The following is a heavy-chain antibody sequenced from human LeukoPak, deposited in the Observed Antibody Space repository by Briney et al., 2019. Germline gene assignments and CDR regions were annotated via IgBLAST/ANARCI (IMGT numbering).Heavy chain of an antibody. V-gene: IGHV4-59*11. D-gene: IGHD2-15*01. CDR2: VYYNGNT. CDR1: GGSISNHY. CDR3: ARVYCTGGSCAALGIDY. Sequence: PSETLSLTCTVSGGSISNHYGSWIRQAPGKGLEWIGYVYYNGNTNYSPSLKSRVTISIDTPKNHFSLELSSVTAADTAVYYCARVYCTGGSCAALGIDYWGQRTLVTVSS. J-gene: IGHJ4*02.